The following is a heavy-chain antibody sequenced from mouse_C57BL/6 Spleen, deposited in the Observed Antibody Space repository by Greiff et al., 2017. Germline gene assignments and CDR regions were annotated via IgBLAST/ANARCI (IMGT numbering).Heavy chain of an antibody. CDR3: ARFDSTLYYFDY. V-gene: IGHV1-55*01. CDR1: GYTFTSYW. D-gene: IGHD2-1*01. J-gene: IGHJ2*01. Sequence: QVQLQRPGAELVKPGASVKMSCKASGYTFTSYWITWVKQRPGQGLEWIGDIYPGSGSTNYNEKFKSKATLTVDTSSSTAYMQLSSLTSEDSAVYYCARFDSTLYYFDYWGQGTTLTVSS. CDR2: IYPGSGST.